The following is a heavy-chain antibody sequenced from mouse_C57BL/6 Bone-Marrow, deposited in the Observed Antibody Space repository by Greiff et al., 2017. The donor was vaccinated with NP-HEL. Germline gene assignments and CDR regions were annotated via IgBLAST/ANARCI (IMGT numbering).Heavy chain of an antibody. CDR2: ISSGGDYI. Sequence: EVQLVESGEGLVKPGGSLKLSRAASGFTFSSYAMSWVRQTPEKRLEWVAYISSGGDYIYYADTVKGRFTISRDNARNTLYLQMSSLKSEDTAMYYCTRERHYGSSYYAMDYWGQGTSVTVSS. CDR3: TRERHYGSSYYAMDY. J-gene: IGHJ4*01. V-gene: IGHV5-9-1*02. D-gene: IGHD1-1*01. CDR1: GFTFSSYA.